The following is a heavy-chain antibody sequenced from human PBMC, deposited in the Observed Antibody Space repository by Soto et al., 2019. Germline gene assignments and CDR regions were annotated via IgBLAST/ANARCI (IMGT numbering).Heavy chain of an antibody. J-gene: IGHJ6*02. CDR2: IIPIFGTA. Sequence: SVKVSCKASGGTFSSYAISWVRQAPGQGLEWMGGIIPIFGTANYAQKFQGRVTITADKSTSTAYMELSSLRPEDTAVYYCARWQRSSNAYYYYYGMDVWGQGTTVTVSS. V-gene: IGHV1-69*06. D-gene: IGHD2-2*01. CDR1: GGTFSSYA. CDR3: ARWQRSSNAYYYYYGMDV.